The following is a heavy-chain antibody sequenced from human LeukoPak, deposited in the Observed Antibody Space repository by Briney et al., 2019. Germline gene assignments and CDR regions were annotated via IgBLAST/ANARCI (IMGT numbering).Heavy chain of an antibody. J-gene: IGHJ4*02. Sequence: GGSLRLSCAASGFTFSSYWMSWVRQAPGKGLEWVANIKQDGSEKYYVASVKGRFTIYRDNAKNSLYLQMNSLRAEDAAVYYCARGFIKLDYWGQGTLVTVSS. CDR1: GFTFSSYW. CDR3: ARGFIKLDY. V-gene: IGHV3-7*01. D-gene: IGHD1-1*01. CDR2: IKQDGSEK.